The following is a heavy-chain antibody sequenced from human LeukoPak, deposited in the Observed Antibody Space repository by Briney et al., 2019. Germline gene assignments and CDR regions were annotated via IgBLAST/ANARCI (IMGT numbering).Heavy chain of an antibody. Sequence: ASVKVSCKASGYTFTSYDINWVRQATGQGPEWMGWMNPNSGNTGYAQKFQGSVTMTRNTSISTAYMELSSLRSEDTAVYYCARAGGVPARIAARRYWFDPWGQGTLVTVSS. J-gene: IGHJ5*02. CDR1: GYTFTSYD. V-gene: IGHV1-8*01. CDR2: MNPNSGNT. CDR3: ARAGGVPARIAARRYWFDP. D-gene: IGHD6-6*01.